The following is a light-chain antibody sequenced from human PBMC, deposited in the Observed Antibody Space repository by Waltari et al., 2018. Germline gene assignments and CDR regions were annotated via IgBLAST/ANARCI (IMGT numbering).Light chain of an antibody. CDR3: QSADSSGTVV. V-gene: IGLV3-25*03. CDR1: ALPKQY. J-gene: IGLJ2*01. Sequence: SYELTQPPSVSVSPGQTARITCSGDALPKQYADWYQQKPGQAPVLVIYKDRERPSGIPERFSGSSSGTTVTLTISGVQAEDEADYYCQSADSSGTVVFGGGTKLTVL. CDR2: KDR.